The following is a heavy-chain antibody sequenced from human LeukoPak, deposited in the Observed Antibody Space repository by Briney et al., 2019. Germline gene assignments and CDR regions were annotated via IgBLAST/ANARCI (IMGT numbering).Heavy chain of an antibody. V-gene: IGHV4-38-2*02. CDR2: IYHSGST. CDR1: GYSISSGYY. D-gene: IGHD3-10*01. Sequence: SETLSLTCAVSGYSISSGYYWGWIRQPPGKGLGWIGSIYHSGSTYYNPSFKSRVTISVDTSKNQFSLKLSSVTAADTAVYYCARDLGVYGSGTFDPWGQGTLVTVSS. J-gene: IGHJ5*02. CDR3: ARDLGVYGSGTFDP.